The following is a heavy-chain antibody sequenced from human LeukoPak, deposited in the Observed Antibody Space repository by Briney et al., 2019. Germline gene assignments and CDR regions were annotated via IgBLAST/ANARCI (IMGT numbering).Heavy chain of an antibody. J-gene: IGHJ4*02. CDR3: ARDRTGSDAYFDY. V-gene: IGHV4-31*03. D-gene: IGHD3-10*01. CDR2: IYYSGST. CDR1: GGSISSGGYY. Sequence: SQTLSLTCTVSGGSISSGGYYWSWIRQPPGRGLEWIGYIYYSGSTYYNPSLKSRVTISVDTSENQFSLKLSSVTAADTAVYYCARDRTGSDAYFDYWGQGTLVTVSS.